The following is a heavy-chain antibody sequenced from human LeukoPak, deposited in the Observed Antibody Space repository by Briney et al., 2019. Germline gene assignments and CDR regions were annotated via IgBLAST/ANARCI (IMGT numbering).Heavy chain of an antibody. CDR1: GFTFSTYW. Sequence: EGSLRLSCAASGFTFSTYWMHWVRQDPGKGLAWVSRISSDASITSYANPVKGRFTISRDNAKNTLYLQMNSLRAEDTALYYCATSARTYIGSSLDYWGQGTLVTVSS. CDR3: ATSARTYIGSSLDY. CDR2: ISSDASIT. V-gene: IGHV3-74*01. J-gene: IGHJ4*02. D-gene: IGHD2-15*01.